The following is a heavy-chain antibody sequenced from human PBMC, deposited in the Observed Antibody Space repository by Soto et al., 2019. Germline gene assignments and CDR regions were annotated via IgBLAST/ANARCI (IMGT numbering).Heavy chain of an antibody. D-gene: IGHD5-12*01. Sequence: SLNVTWKASGSTISSYSVSWVPQAPGQGLEWMGGIIPIFGTANYAQKFQGRVTITADESTSTAYMELSSLRSEDTAVYYCARDRGVATTFDYWGQGTLVTVSS. CDR3: ARDRGVATTFDY. CDR2: IIPIFGTA. CDR1: GSTISSYS. J-gene: IGHJ4*02. V-gene: IGHV1-69*13.